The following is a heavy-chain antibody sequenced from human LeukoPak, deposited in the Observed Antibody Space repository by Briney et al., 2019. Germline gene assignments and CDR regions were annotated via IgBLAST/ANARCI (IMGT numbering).Heavy chain of an antibody. Sequence: ASVKVSCKASGYTFTSYYMHWVRQAPGQGLEWMGIIDPSGGSTSYAQKFQGRVTMTRDTSTSTVYMELSSLRSEDTAVYYCARDRGSGWLDYWGQGTLVTVSS. J-gene: IGHJ4*02. CDR1: GYTFTSYY. CDR3: ARDRGSGWLDY. V-gene: IGHV1-46*01. CDR2: IDPSGGST. D-gene: IGHD6-19*01.